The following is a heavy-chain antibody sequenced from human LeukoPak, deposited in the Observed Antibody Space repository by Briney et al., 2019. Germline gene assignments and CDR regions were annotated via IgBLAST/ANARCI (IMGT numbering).Heavy chain of an antibody. Sequence: GGSLRLSCAASGFTFSNAWMNWVRQAPGKGLEWVGRIKSKTDGGTTDYAAPVKGRFTISRDDSKNTLYLRMNSLKTEDTAVYYCTTDSSEIYYDSSGFDYWGQGTLVTVSS. CDR1: GFTFSNAW. CDR3: TTDSSEIYYDSSGFDY. J-gene: IGHJ4*02. V-gene: IGHV3-15*07. D-gene: IGHD3-22*01. CDR2: IKSKTDGGTT.